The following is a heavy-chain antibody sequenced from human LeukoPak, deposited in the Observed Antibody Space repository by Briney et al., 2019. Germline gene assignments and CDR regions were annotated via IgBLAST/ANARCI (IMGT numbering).Heavy chain of an antibody. CDR3: ARRLPAVGRKDYFDC. D-gene: IGHD6-13*01. V-gene: IGHV3-23*01. Sequence: PGGSLRLSCPPSGFTFSSYSMRGARPAPGEGLDGVSAINPSSDSTSYPDSVKGRFTISSDNSKNTLYLQMNSLTAEDKAVYYCARRLPAVGRKDYFDCWGQGTLVTVSS. J-gene: IGHJ4*02. CDR2: INPSSDST. CDR1: GFTFSSYS.